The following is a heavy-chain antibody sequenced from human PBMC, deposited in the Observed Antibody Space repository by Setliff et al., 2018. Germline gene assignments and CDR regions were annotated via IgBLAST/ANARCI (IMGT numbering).Heavy chain of an antibody. J-gene: IGHJ3*02. CDR3: AGGGRYCGGDCYQDDAFDI. CDR2: FNHTRKI. CDR1: GGSFSDYY. Sequence: PSETLSLTCEVSGGSFSDYYWSWIRQSPGKGLEWLGDFNHTRKIDYSPSLKSRLTISVDTSKKQFSLHLNSVTAADTAMYYCAGGGRYCGGDCYQDDAFDIWGQGTMVTVSS. D-gene: IGHD2-21*02. V-gene: IGHV4-34*01.